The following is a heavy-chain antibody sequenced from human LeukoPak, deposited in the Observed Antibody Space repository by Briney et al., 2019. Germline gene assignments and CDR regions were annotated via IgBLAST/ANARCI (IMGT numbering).Heavy chain of an antibody. CDR3: ARAGNYDILTGYYTPHNWFDP. V-gene: IGHV1-69*04. J-gene: IGHJ5*02. CDR2: IIPILGIA. D-gene: IGHD3-9*01. CDR1: GGTFSSYA. Sequence: SVKVSCKASGGTFSSYAISWVRQAPGQGLERMGRIIPILGIANYAQKFQGRVTITADKSTSTAYMELSSLRSADTAVYYCARAGNYDILTGYYTPHNWFDPWGQGTLVTVSS.